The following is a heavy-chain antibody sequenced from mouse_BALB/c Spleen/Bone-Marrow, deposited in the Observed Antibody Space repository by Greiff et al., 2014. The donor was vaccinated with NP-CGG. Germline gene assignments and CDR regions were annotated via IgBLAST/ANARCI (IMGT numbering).Heavy chain of an antibody. V-gene: IGHV5-6-3*01. J-gene: IGHJ1*01. CDR3: ARVYGWYFDV. Sequence: EVHLVESGGGLVQPGGSLKLSCVASGFTFSSYGMSWVRQTPDKRLELVATINNNGGSTYYPDSVKGQFTISRDNAKNTLYLRMSSLKSEDTAMYYCARVYGWYFDVWGAGTTVTVSS. D-gene: IGHD1-1*01. CDR1: GFTFSSYG. CDR2: INNNGGST.